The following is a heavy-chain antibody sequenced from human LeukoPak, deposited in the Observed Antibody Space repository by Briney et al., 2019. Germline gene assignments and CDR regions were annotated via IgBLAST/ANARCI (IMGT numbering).Heavy chain of an antibody. CDR2: INPSGGST. CDR1: GHTFTSYY. J-gene: IGHJ4*02. CDR3: AREARITIFGVGIDY. Sequence: GASVKVSCKASGHTFTSYYMHWVRQAPGQGLEWMGIINPSGGSTSYAQKFQGRVTMTRDTSTSTVYMELSSLRSEDTAVYYCAREARITIFGVGIDYWGQGTLVTVSS. V-gene: IGHV1-46*01. D-gene: IGHD3-3*01.